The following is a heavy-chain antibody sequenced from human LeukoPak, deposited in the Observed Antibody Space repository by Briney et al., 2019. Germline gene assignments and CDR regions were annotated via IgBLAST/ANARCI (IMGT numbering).Heavy chain of an antibody. CDR2: INHSGST. CDR1: GGSFSGYY. D-gene: IGHD6-19*01. CDR3: ARDRLAFIAVAGTNWFDP. J-gene: IGHJ5*02. V-gene: IGHV4-34*01. Sequence: SETLSLTCAVYGGSFSGYYWSWIRQPPGKGLEWIGEINHSGSTNYNPSLKSRVTISVDTSKNQFSLKLSSVTAADTAVYYCARDRLAFIAVAGTNWFDPWGQGTLVTVSS.